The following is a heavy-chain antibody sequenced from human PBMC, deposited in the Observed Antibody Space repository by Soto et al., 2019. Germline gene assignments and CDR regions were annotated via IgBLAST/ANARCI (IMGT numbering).Heavy chain of an antibody. CDR3: AHRNPNCSGGGCKSRYFDY. Sequence: SGPTLVNPTQTLTLTCTFSGFSLSTTDVGVGWIRQPPGKALEWLALIYWNDDKRYSPSLKSRLTITKDTSKNQVVLTMTDMGAVDTGTYYCAHRNPNCSGGGCKSRYFDYCGQGIRVTVS. V-gene: IGHV2-5*01. CDR2: IYWNDDK. D-gene: IGHD2-15*01. J-gene: IGHJ4*02. CDR1: GFSLSTTDVG.